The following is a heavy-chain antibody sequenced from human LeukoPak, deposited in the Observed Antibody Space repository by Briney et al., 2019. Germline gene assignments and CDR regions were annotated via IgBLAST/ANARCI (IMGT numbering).Heavy chain of an antibody. CDR3: ASRAPVRGVKGGGY. CDR1: GFTFSSYE. Sequence: SGGSLRLSCAASGFTFSSYEMNWVRQAPGKGLEWVSYISSSGSTIYYADSVKGRFTISRDNAKNSLYLQMNSLRAEDTAVYYCASRAPVRGVKGGGYWGQGTLVTVSS. CDR2: ISSSGSTI. J-gene: IGHJ4*02. V-gene: IGHV3-48*03. D-gene: IGHD3-10*01.